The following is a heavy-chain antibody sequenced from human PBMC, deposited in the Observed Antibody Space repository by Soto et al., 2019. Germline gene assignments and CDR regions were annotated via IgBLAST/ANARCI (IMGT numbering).Heavy chain of an antibody. Sequence: SETLSLTCTVSGGSSSSYYWSWIRQPPGKGLEWIGYIYYSGSTNYNPSLKSRVTISVDTSKNQFSLKLSSVTAADTAVYYCASLSSSWYQGAFDIWGQGTMVTVSS. D-gene: IGHD6-13*01. J-gene: IGHJ3*02. CDR1: GGSSSSYY. CDR3: ASLSSSWYQGAFDI. V-gene: IGHV4-59*08. CDR2: IYYSGST.